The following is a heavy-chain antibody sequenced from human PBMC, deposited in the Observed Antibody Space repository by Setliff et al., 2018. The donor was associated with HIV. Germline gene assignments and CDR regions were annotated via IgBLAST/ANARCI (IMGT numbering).Heavy chain of an antibody. CDR1: GFTFDDYA. Sequence: LRLSCAASGFTFDDYAMHWVRQAPGKGLEWVGHIFSQTHGGAISYVEPVKGRFTISRDNGKNAVYLQMNSLTAEDTALYYCVRDLARVIAHWGQGTLVTVSS. J-gene: IGHJ4*02. CDR2: FSQTHGGAI. V-gene: IGHV3-9*01. D-gene: IGHD2-21*01. CDR3: VRDLARVIAH.